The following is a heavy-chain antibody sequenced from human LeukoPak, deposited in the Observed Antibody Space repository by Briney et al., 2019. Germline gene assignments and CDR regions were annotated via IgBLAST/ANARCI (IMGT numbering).Heavy chain of an antibody. V-gene: IGHV3-21*01. CDR2: ISSSSSNI. J-gene: IGHJ4*02. D-gene: IGHD6-13*01. CDR3: ANENGVAAAVTLDY. CDR1: GFTFSSYR. Sequence: GGSLRLSCAASGFTFSSYRMNWVRQAPGKGLEWVSYISSSSSNIYYANSVKGRFTISRDNAKNSLYLQMNSLRAEDTAVYYGANENGVAAAVTLDYWGQGTLVTVSS.